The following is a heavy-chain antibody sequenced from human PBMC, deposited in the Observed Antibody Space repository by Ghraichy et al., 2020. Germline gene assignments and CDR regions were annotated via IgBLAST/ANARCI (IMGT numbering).Heavy chain of an antibody. CDR1: GFTFSSYA. J-gene: IGHJ6*02. CDR2: ISYDGSNK. Sequence: GGSLRLSCAASGFTFSSYAMHWVRQAPGKGLEWVAVISYDGSNKYYADSVKGRFTISRDNSKNTLYLQMNSLRAEDTAVYYCARDLQYSSSWYKPQWFIPTYGMDVWGQGTTVTVSS. D-gene: IGHD6-13*01. CDR3: ARDLQYSSSWYKPQWFIPTYGMDV. V-gene: IGHV3-30*04.